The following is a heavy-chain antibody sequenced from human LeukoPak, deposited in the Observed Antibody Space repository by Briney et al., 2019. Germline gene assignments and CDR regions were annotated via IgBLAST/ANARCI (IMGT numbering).Heavy chain of an antibody. CDR1: GFTFDDYG. V-gene: IGHV3-20*01. CDR2: INWKGGST. Sequence: GGSLRLSCAASGFTFDDYGMSWVRQAPGKGLEWVSGINWKGGSTGYADSVKGRFTISRDNAKSSLYLQMNSLRAEDTALYHCARGKPPLRGASYYGMDVWGQGTTVTVSS. D-gene: IGHD2-21*02. J-gene: IGHJ6*02. CDR3: ARGKPPLRGASYYGMDV.